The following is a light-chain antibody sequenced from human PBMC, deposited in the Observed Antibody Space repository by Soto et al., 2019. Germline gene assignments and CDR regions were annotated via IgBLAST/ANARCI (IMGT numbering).Light chain of an antibody. J-gene: IGLJ2*01. CDR3: QSYDSNLSGNVV. Sequence: QSVLTQPPSVSGAPGQRVTISCTGSSSNIGAGYDVHWYQQLPGTAPKLLIYGNSNRPSGVPDRFSGSKSGTSASLAITGLQAEDDADYYCQSYDSNLSGNVVFGVGTKLTVL. CDR2: GNS. V-gene: IGLV1-40*01. CDR1: SSNIGAGYD.